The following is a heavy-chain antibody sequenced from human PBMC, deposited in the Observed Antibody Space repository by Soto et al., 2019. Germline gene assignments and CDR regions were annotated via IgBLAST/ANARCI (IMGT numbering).Heavy chain of an antibody. V-gene: IGHV4-34*01. CDR1: GGSFSGYY. J-gene: IGHJ6*03. CDR2: INHSGST. CDR3: ARGVRKSSSDIEVGYYYYYMDV. Sequence: QVQLQQWGAGLLKPSETLSLTCAVYGGSFSGYYWSWIRQPPGKGLEWIGEINHSGSTNYNPSLMRRVTISVDTSHNQLSLKLSSVTAADTAVYYCARGVRKSSSDIEVGYYYYYMDVWGKGTTVTVSS. D-gene: IGHD2-21*01.